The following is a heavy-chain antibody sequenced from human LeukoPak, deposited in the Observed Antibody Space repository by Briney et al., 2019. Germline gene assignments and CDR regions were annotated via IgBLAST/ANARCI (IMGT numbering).Heavy chain of an antibody. D-gene: IGHD2-21*02. V-gene: IGHV3-23*01. CDR3: AKSVVVTAPLWFDP. CDR2: ISGSGSST. CDR1: GFTFSNYG. Sequence: GGSLRLSCAASGFTFSNYGMSWVRQAPGKGLEWVSGISGSGSSTYYTDYVKGRFTISRDNSKNTLYLQMNSPRAEDTAVYYCAKSVVVTAPLWFDPWGQGTLVTVSS. J-gene: IGHJ5*02.